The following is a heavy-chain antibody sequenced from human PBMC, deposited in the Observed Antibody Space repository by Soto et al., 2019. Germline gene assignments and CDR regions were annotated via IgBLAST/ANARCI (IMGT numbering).Heavy chain of an antibody. CDR3: AGVGYCTNGVCYTSPYYFDY. D-gene: IGHD2-8*01. V-gene: IGHV4-61*01. CDR1: GGSVRSGRYY. J-gene: IGHJ4*02. Sequence: QVQLQESGPGLVKPSETLSLTCTVSGGSVRSGRYYWSWIRQPPGKGLEWIGYIYYSGSTNYNPSLKSRVTISVQMSKNQFSLKLSSVPAADTAVYYCAGVGYCTNGVCYTSPYYFDYWGQGTLVTVSS. CDR2: IYYSGST.